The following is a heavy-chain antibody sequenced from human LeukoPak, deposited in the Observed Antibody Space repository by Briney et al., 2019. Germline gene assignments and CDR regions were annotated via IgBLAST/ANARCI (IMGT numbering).Heavy chain of an antibody. CDR2: INPNSGGA. Sequence: ASVKVSCKASGYTFTGYYIHWVRQAPGQGLEWVGWINPNSGGANYAQKLQGRVTMTTDTSTSTAYMELRSLRSDDTAVYYCARDLIMVRGVIIILGYWGQGTLVTVSS. CDR3: ARDLIMVRGVIIILGY. D-gene: IGHD3-10*01. J-gene: IGHJ4*02. CDR1: GYTFTGYY. V-gene: IGHV1-2*02.